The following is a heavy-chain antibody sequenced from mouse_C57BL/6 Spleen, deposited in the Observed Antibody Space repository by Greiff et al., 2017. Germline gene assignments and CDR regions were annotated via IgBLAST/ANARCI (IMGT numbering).Heavy chain of an antibody. CDR3: ARGETARAPYAMDY. CDR2: IDPSDSYT. CDR1: GYTFTSYW. J-gene: IGHJ4*01. Sequence: QVQLQQPGAELVKPGASVKLSCKASGYTFTSYWMQWVKQRPGQGLEWIGEIDPSDSYTNYNQKFKGKATLTVDTSSSTAYMQLSSLTSEDSAVYYCARGETARAPYAMDYWGQGTSVTVSS. V-gene: IGHV1-50*01. D-gene: IGHD3-2*01.